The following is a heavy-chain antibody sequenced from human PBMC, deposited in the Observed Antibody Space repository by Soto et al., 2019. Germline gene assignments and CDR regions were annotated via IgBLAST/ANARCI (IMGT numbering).Heavy chain of an antibody. CDR2: ISAYNGTT. V-gene: IGHV1-18*01. CDR3: AGGSPWEMATGDFVY. J-gene: IGHJ4*02. D-gene: IGHD5-12*01. Sequence: QVQLVQSGAEVKKPGASVKVSCKASGYTFTSYGISWVRQAPGQRREWMGWISAYNGTTNYAQKLQGRVTMTTDTSTSTAYMVLRSLRSDVTAVYYCAGGSPWEMATGDFVYGGQGTLVIVSS. CDR1: GYTFTSYG.